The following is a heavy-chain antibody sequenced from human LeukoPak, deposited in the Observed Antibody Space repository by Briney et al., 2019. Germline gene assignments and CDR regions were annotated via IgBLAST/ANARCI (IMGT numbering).Heavy chain of an antibody. CDR2: ISYDGSNS. J-gene: IGHJ6*03. CDR3: ARLGSGTTKYYYYYMDV. CDR1: GFTFSSYA. Sequence: GRSLRLSCAASGFTFSSYAMHWVRQAPGKGLEWVALISYDGSNSYYGDSVKGRFTISRDNSKNTLYLQMNSLRAEDTAVYYCARLGSGTTKYYYYYMDVWGKGTTVTISS. V-gene: IGHV3-30*04. D-gene: IGHD1-1*01.